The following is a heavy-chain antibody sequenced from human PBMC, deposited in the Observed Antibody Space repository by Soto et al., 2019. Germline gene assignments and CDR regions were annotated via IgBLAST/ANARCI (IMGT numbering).Heavy chain of an antibody. J-gene: IGHJ3*02. CDR3: AKDPYSGYDQSAFDI. CDR2: ISGSGGRT. CDR1: GFTFSSFA. V-gene: IGHV3-23*01. D-gene: IGHD5-12*01. Sequence: EVQLLESGGGLVQPGGSVRVSCAASGFTFSSFAMSWVRQARGKGLEWVSEISGSGGRTKYADSVKGRFTISRDNSKNTLHLQMNSLRAEDTAVYYCAKDPYSGYDQSAFDIWGQRTMVTVSS.